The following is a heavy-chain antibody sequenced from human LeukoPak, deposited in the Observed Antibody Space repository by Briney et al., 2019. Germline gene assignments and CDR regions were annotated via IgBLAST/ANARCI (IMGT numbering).Heavy chain of an antibody. CDR2: IYPGDSDT. D-gene: IGHD2-21*02. J-gene: IGHJ4*02. V-gene: IGHV5-51*01. CDR3: ARREDCGGDCYSGIDY. CDR1: GYGFTSYW. Sequence: GESLKISCKGSGYGFTSYWIGWVRQMPGKGLEWMGIIYPGDSDTRYSPSFQGQVTISADKSISTAYLQWSSLKASDTAMYYCARREDCGGDCYSGIDYWGQGTLVTVSS.